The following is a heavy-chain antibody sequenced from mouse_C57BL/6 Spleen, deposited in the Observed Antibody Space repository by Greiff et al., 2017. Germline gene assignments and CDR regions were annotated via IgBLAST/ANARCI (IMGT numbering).Heavy chain of an antibody. V-gene: IGHV14-4*01. CDR2: IDPENGDT. J-gene: IGHJ2*01. Sequence: VQLQQSGAELVRPGASVKLSCTASGFNIKDDYMHWVKQRPEQGLEWIGWIDPENGDTEYASKFQGKATITADTSSNTAYLQLSSLTSEDTAVYYCTTGNYYGRSFDYWGQGTTLTVSS. D-gene: IGHD1-1*01. CDR1: GFNIKDDY. CDR3: TTGNYYGRSFDY.